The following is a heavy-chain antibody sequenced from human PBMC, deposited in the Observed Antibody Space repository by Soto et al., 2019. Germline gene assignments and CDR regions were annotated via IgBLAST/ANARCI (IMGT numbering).Heavy chain of an antibody. CDR2: ISSSSSYI. D-gene: IGHD5-18*01. Sequence: GGSLRLSCAASGFTFSSYSMNWVRQAPGKGLEWVSSISSSSSYIYYADSVKGRFTISRDNAKNSLYLQMNSLRAEDTAVYYCARDLTRIQLWLGGYYYYGMDVWGQGTTVTVSS. V-gene: IGHV3-21*01. CDR3: ARDLTRIQLWLGGYYYYGMDV. CDR1: GFTFSSYS. J-gene: IGHJ6*02.